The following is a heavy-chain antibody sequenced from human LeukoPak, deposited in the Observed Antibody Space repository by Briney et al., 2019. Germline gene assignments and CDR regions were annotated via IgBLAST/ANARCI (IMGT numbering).Heavy chain of an antibody. CDR2: MSSTSTTI. D-gene: IGHD6-19*01. CDR3: AKDGTSSGWYQGGHFDY. Sequence: GGSLRLSCAASGFIFGDYNMNWVRQVPGKGLEWISYMSSTSTTIFYADSVKGRFTISRDNAKNSLYLQMNSLRAEDTALYYCAKDGTSSGWYQGGHFDYWGQGTLVTVSS. J-gene: IGHJ4*02. CDR1: GFIFGDYN. V-gene: IGHV3-48*01.